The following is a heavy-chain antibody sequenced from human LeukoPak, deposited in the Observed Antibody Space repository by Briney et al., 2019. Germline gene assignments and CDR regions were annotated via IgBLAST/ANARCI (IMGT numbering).Heavy chain of an antibody. V-gene: IGHV5-51*01. Sequence: GESLKISCKGFGYSFTNYWIGWVRLMPGKGLEWMGIIYPGDSDTRYSPSFQGQVTISADKSISTAYLQWSSLKASDTAMYYCARRTDRSFWYLDYWGQGTLVTVSS. CDR1: GYSFTNYW. CDR2: IYPGDSDT. J-gene: IGHJ4*02. CDR3: ARRTDRSFWYLDY.